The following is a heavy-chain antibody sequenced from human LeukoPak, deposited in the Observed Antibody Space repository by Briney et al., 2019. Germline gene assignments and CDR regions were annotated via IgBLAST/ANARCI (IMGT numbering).Heavy chain of an antibody. Sequence: ASVKVSCKASGYTFTSFGINWVRQAPGQGLEWMRWISAYNGNTNYAQKLQGRVTMTTDTSTSTAYMELRSQRSDDTAVYYCARGVAAAGWYFDYWGQGTLVTVSS. V-gene: IGHV1-18*01. CDR2: ISAYNGNT. CDR3: ARGVAAAGWYFDY. D-gene: IGHD6-13*01. CDR1: GYTFTSFG. J-gene: IGHJ4*02.